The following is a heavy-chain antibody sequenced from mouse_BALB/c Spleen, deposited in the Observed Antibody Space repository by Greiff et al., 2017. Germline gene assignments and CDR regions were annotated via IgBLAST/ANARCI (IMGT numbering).Heavy chain of an antibody. J-gene: IGHJ4*01. Sequence: EVKVIESGGGLVQPGGSLKLSCAASGFDFSRYWMSWVRQAPGKGLEWIGEINPDSSTINYTPSLKDKFIISRDNAKNTLYLQMSKVRSEDTALYYCARPYRYDGGNAMDYWGQGTSVTVSS. D-gene: IGHD2-14*01. CDR2: INPDSSTI. V-gene: IGHV4-1*02. CDR3: ARPYRYDGGNAMDY. CDR1: GFDFSRYW.